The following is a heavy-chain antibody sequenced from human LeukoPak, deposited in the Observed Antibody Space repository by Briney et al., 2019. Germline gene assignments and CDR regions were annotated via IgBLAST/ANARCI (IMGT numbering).Heavy chain of an antibody. Sequence: GGSLRLSCAASGFTFSNYWMNWVRQAPGKGLEWVANIKEDGSEKYYVDSVKGRFTISRDNSKNTLYLQMNSLRAEDTAVYYCARGYYYYGMDVWGQGTTVTVSS. CDR3: ARGYYYYGMDV. CDR2: IKEDGSEK. V-gene: IGHV3-7*01. J-gene: IGHJ6*02. CDR1: GFTFSNYW.